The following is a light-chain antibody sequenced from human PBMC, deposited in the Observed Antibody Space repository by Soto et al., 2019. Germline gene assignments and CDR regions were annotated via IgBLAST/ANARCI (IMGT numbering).Light chain of an antibody. CDR1: MRDVGAYNL. CDR2: EVR. Sequence: QSVLTQPASVSGSAGQSITISCSGTMRDVGAYNLVSWYQQHPGTAPKLIIYEVRNRPSGISSRFSGSRSGNTASLTISGLQPEDEGDYYCSSYINSITFVVFGGGTKLTVL. J-gene: IGLJ2*01. CDR3: SSYINSITFVV. V-gene: IGLV2-14*01.